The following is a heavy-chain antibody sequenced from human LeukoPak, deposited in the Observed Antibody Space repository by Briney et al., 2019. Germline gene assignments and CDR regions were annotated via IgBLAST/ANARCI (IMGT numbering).Heavy chain of an antibody. CDR3: AKDKGHTVATIMGVGDY. V-gene: IGHV3-23*01. J-gene: IGHJ4*02. CDR2: ISGSGGST. Sequence: GGSLRLSCAASGFTFSSYAMSWVRQAPGKGVEWVSAISGSGGSTYYADSVKGRFTISRDNSKNTLYLQMNSLRAEDTAVYYCAKDKGHTVATIMGVGDYWGQGTLVTVSS. D-gene: IGHD5-12*01. CDR1: GFTFSSYA.